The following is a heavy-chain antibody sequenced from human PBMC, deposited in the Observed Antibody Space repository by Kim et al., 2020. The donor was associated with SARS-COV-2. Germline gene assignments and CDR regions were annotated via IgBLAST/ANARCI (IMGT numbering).Heavy chain of an antibody. CDR1: GGTFTSYA. J-gene: IGHJ6*02. Sequence: SVKVSCEASGGTFTSYAISWVRQAPGQGLEWMGGIIPIFGTTNYAQKFQGRVTITADESTSTTYMDLSSLRSEDRAVYYCARDKLSVAAAGNYYYYGMDVWGQGTTVTVSS. D-gene: IGHD6-13*01. CDR3: ARDKLSVAAAGNYYYYGMDV. CDR2: IIPIFGTT. V-gene: IGHV1-69*13.